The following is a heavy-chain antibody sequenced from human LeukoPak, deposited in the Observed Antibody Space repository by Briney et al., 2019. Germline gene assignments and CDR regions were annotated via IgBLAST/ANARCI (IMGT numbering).Heavy chain of an antibody. J-gene: IGHJ4*02. CDR2: IYGGGGT. V-gene: IGHV3-66*01. CDR1: GFTVSINY. Sequence: PGGSLRLSCAASGFTVSINYMPWVRQAPGTGLEWVSVIYGGGGTYYADSVKGRFTISRDNSKNTLYLQMNSLRAEDTAVYYCARAGDILTGYYNEPYDYWGQGTLVTVSS. CDR3: ARAGDILTGYYNEPYDY. D-gene: IGHD3-9*01.